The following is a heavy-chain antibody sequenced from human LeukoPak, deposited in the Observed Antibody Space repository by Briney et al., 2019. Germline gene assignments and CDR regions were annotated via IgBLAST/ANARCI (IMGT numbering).Heavy chain of an antibody. J-gene: IGHJ4*02. Sequence: GRSLRLSCAAAGFTFSSYGMHWVRQAPGKGLEWVAVILYDGSNKYYADSVKGRFTISRDNSKNTLYLQMNSLRAEDTAVYYCARAPTVVAAFDYWGQGTLVTVSS. V-gene: IGHV3-33*01. CDR2: ILYDGSNK. D-gene: IGHD2-15*01. CDR1: GFTFSSYG. CDR3: ARAPTVVAAFDY.